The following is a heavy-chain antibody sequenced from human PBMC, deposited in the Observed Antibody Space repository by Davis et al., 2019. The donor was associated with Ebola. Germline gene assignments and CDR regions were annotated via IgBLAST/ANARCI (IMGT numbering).Heavy chain of an antibody. D-gene: IGHD2-2*02. J-gene: IGHJ4*02. CDR1: GGSISSYY. V-gene: IGHV4-4*08. CDR2: IYYSGST. CDR3: ARDPCSATSCYNPPY. Sequence: MPSETLSLTCTVSGGSISSYYWSWIRQPPGKGLEWIGYIYYSGSTNYNPSLKSRVTISVDTSKNQFSLKLSSVTAADTAVYYCARDPCSATSCYNPPYWGQGTLVTVSS.